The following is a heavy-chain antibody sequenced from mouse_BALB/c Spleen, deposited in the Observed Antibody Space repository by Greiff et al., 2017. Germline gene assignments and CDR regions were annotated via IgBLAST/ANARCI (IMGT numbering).Heavy chain of an antibody. CDR1: GFTFSSFG. D-gene: IGHD1-1*01. V-gene: IGHV5-17*02. CDR2: ISSGSSTI. Sequence: EVMLVESGGGLVQPGGSRKLSCAASGFTFSSFGMHWVRQAPEKGLEWVAYISSGSSTIYYADTVKGRFTISRDNPKDTLFLQMTSLRSEDTAMYYCARGDYYGSSYAWFAYWGQGTLVTVSA. J-gene: IGHJ3*01. CDR3: ARGDYYGSSYAWFAY.